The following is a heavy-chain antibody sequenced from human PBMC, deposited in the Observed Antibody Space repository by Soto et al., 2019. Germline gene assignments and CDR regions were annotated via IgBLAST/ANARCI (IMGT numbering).Heavy chain of an antibody. CDR2: IYYSGST. CDR1: GGSISSSSYY. V-gene: IGHV4-39*01. D-gene: IGHD5-12*01. CDR3: ARHGGGYDSLFDY. Sequence: TSETLSLTCPVSGGSISSSSYYWGWIRQPPGKGLEWIGSIYYSGSTYYNPSLKSRVTISVDTSKNQFSLKLSSVTAADTAVYYCARHGGGYDSLFDYWGQGTLVTVSS. J-gene: IGHJ4*02.